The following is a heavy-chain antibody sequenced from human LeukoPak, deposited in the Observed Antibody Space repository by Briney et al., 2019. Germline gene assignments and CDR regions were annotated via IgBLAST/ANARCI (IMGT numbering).Heavy chain of an antibody. J-gene: IGHJ4*02. Sequence: ASVKVSCKASGYTFTSYYMHWVRQAPGQGLEWMGIINPSGGSTSYAQKFQGRVTMPRDMSTSTAYMELSSLRSEDTAVYYCARASYDSRGYYFLGYWGQGTLVTVSS. V-gene: IGHV1-46*01. CDR2: INPSGGST. D-gene: IGHD3-22*01. CDR3: ARASYDSRGYYFLGY. CDR1: GYTFTSYY.